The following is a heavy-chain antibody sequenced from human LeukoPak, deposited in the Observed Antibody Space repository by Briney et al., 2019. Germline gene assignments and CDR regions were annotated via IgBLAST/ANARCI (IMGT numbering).Heavy chain of an antibody. CDR1: GGSINNYF. D-gene: IGHD3-22*01. Sequence: PSETLSLTCSVSGGSINNYFWSWIRQPAGKGLEWIGRTYISGSTNYNPSLKSRVTMSLDTSKNQFSLKLTSVTAADTAVYYCARDIGMIDYYYYYMDVWGKGTTVTVSS. CDR2: TYISGST. CDR3: ARDIGMIDYYYYYMDV. J-gene: IGHJ6*03. V-gene: IGHV4-4*07.